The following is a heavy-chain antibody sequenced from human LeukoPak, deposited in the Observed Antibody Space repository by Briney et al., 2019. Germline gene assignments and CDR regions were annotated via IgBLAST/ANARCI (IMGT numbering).Heavy chain of an antibody. CDR2: IYTSGST. Sequence: SETLSLTCTVSGGSISSGSYYWSWIRQPAGKGLEWIGRIYTSGSTNYNPSLKSRVTISVDTSKNQFSLKLSSVTAADTAVYYCARDLSSGSSNDWFDPWGRGTLVTVSS. J-gene: IGHJ5*02. V-gene: IGHV4-61*02. CDR3: ARDLSSGSSNDWFDP. CDR1: GGSISSGSYY. D-gene: IGHD6-13*01.